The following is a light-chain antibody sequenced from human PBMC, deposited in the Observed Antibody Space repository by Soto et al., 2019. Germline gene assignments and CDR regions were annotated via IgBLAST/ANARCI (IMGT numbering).Light chain of an antibody. CDR2: GAS. Sequence: DIVMTQSPATLSVAPGERVTFSCRARQGVSRNLSWYQHKPGQAPRLIISGASTRATGIPARFSGSGSRTEFTLTISSLQSKDCAIYYCQQYHTWPITFGRVTKVEIK. CDR1: QGVSRN. CDR3: QQYHTWPIT. V-gene: IGKV3-15*01. J-gene: IGKJ4*01.